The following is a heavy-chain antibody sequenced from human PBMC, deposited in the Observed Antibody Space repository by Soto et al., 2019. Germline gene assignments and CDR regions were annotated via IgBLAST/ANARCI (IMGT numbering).Heavy chain of an antibody. V-gene: IGHV3-30-3*01. CDR3: ARDDEGGSDCDLGY. D-gene: IGHD1-26*01. J-gene: IGHJ4*02. CDR2: ISSDGSNK. CDR1: GFTFSSHA. Sequence: QVQLVESGGGVVQPGRSLRLSCAVSGFTFSSHAMHWVRQAPGKGLEWVTLISSDGSNKYYADSVKGRFTTPRDNSKNTMYLQMNSLRVEDTAVYYCARDDEGGSDCDLGYWGQGALVTVSS.